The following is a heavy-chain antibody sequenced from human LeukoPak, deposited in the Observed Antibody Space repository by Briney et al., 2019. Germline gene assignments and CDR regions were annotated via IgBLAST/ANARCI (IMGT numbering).Heavy chain of an antibody. CDR2: VNPNSGGT. CDR3: ARDSNGDYYYYYMDV. V-gene: IGHV1-2*02. J-gene: IGHJ6*03. Sequence: ASVTVSCKASGYTFTGYYMHWVRQAPGQGLEWMGWVNPNSGGTNYAQKFQGRVTMTRDTSISTAYMELSRLRSDDTAVYYCARDSNGDYYYYYMDVWGKGTTVTVSS. CDR1: GYTFTGYY. D-gene: IGHD4-17*01.